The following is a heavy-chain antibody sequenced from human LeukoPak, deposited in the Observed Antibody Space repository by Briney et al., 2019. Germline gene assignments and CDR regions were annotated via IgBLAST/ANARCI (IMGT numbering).Heavy chain of an antibody. Sequence: PGGSLRLSCAASGFTFSTYSMNWVRQAPGKGLEWVSSISSSSGYIHYADSVKGRFTISRDNAKNSLYLQMNSLTATDTAVYYCARGKAGYSYFDYWGQGTQVTVSS. CDR2: ISSSSGYI. D-gene: IGHD5-18*01. J-gene: IGHJ4*02. V-gene: IGHV3-21*01. CDR3: ARGKAGYSYFDY. CDR1: GFTFSTYS.